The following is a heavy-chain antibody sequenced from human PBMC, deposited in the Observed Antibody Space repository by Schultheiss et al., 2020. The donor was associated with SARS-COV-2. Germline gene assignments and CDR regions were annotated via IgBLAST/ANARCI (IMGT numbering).Heavy chain of an antibody. CDR1: GFTVSSNY. D-gene: IGHD5-18*01. CDR2: IYSGGST. CDR3: ARDLGYSYGHFDY. V-gene: IGHV3-66*01. J-gene: IGHJ4*02. Sequence: GGSLRLSCAASGFTVSSNYMSWVRQAPGKGLEWVSVIYSGGSTYYADSVKGRFTISRDNSKNTLYLQMNSLRAEDTAVYYCARDLGYSYGHFDYWGQGTLVTVSS.